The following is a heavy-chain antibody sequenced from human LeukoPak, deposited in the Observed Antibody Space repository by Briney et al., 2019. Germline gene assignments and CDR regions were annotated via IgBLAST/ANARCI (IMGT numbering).Heavy chain of an antibody. CDR1: GFTFSRFT. D-gene: IGHD3-10*01. V-gene: IGHV3-30-3*01. Sequence: GGSLRLSCAASGFTFSRFTMHWVRQAPGKGLEWVTVISFDGDMRYYAESVKGRFTISRDNSKNTLYLQMDSLRAADTAVYFCARGDYYDGSGTYVYYFDYWGQGTPVTVSS. J-gene: IGHJ4*02. CDR2: ISFDGDMR. CDR3: ARGDYYDGSGTYVYYFDY.